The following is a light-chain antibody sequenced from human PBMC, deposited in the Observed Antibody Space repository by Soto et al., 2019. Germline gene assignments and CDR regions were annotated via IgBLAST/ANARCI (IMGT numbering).Light chain of an antibody. CDR2: EVT. V-gene: IGLV2-8*01. CDR3: ATWDGTLSVV. Sequence: QSALTQPPSASGSPGQSVTISCTGTSSDVGAYNYVSWYQQHPGKAPKLMIYEVTKRPSGVPDRFSGSKSGTSATLGISGLQPEDEADYYCATWDGTLSVVFGGGTKLTVL. CDR1: SSDVGAYNY. J-gene: IGLJ2*01.